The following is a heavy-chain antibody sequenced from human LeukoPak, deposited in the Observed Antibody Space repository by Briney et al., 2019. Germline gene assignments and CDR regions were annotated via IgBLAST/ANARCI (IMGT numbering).Heavy chain of an antibody. CDR1: GFTFSSYS. J-gene: IGHJ4*02. CDR2: ISSSSSYI. Sequence: GGSLRLSCAASGFTFSSYSMNWVRQAPGRGLEWVSSISSSSSYIYYADSVKGRFTISRDNAKNSLYLQMNSLRAEDTAVYYCARAPSSSGWYESLDYWGQGTLVTVSS. V-gene: IGHV3-21*01. CDR3: ARAPSSSGWYESLDY. D-gene: IGHD6-19*01.